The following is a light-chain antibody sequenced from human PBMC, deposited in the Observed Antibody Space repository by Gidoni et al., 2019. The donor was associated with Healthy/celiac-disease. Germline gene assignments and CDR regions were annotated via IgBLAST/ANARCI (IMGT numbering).Light chain of an antibody. CDR2: DDS. CDR1: NLGSKR. Sequence: SSVLTQPPSVSVAPGQTARITGGGNNLGSKRVHWYQQQPGQAPVLVVYDDSDRPSGIPERFSGSNAGNTANLTISRVEAGDEADYYCQVWDSSSDLWVFGGGTKLTVL. CDR3: QVWDSSSDLWV. J-gene: IGLJ3*02. V-gene: IGLV3-21*02.